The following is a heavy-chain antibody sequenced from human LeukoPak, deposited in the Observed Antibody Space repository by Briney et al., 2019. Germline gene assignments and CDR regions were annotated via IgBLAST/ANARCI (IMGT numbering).Heavy chain of an antibody. CDR1: GFTFSSYW. Sequence: GGSLRLSCAASGFTFSSYWMSWVRQAPGKGLEWVAVIWYDGTNKYYAGSVKGRFTISRDSSRNTLYLQMNSLRAEDTAVYYCARAAYDNSGYLTLWGQGTLVTVSS. J-gene: IGHJ4*02. V-gene: IGHV3-33*08. D-gene: IGHD3-22*01. CDR3: ARAAYDNSGYLTL. CDR2: IWYDGTNK.